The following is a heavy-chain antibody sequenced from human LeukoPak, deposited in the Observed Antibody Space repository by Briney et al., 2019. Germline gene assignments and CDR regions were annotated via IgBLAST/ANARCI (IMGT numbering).Heavy chain of an antibody. D-gene: IGHD5-12*01. J-gene: IGHJ4*02. CDR2: ISYDGSNK. V-gene: IGHV3-30*18. Sequence: PGGSLRLSCAASGFTFSSYGMRWVRRAPGKGLEWVAVISYDGSNKYYADSVKGRFTISRDNSKNTLYLQMNSLRAEDTAVYYCAKDHSVIVATNWGQGTLGTVSS. CDR3: AKDHSVIVATN. CDR1: GFTFSSYG.